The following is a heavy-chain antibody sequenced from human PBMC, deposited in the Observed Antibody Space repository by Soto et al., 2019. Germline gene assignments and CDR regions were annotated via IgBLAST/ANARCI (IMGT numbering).Heavy chain of an antibody. V-gene: IGHV7-4-1*01. CDR1: AYPFTRYA. Sequence: ASVKVSCKASAYPFTRYAMNWVRQAPGQGLEWMGWINTNTGNPTYAQGFTGRFVFSLDTSVSTAYLQICSLKAEVTAVYYHQSQWCMLWPSVYVWGVNCDYWGQGNLVTDSS. CDR3: QSQWCMLWPSVYVWGVNCDY. J-gene: IGHJ4*02. CDR2: INTNTGNP. D-gene: IGHD2-8*01.